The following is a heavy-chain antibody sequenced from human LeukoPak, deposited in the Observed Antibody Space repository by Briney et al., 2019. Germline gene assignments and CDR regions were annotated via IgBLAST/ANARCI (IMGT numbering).Heavy chain of an antibody. D-gene: IGHD4-17*01. CDR3: AKGGRRHYGDYVAF. J-gene: IGHJ4*02. CDR1: GFTVNSYA. Sequence: GGSLRLSCDASGFTVNSYAMTWVRQAPGKGLEWVSVISASGDNTYYADSVKGRFTISRDDSKNTVYLQMYSLRADDTAVYHCAKGGRRHYGDYVAFWGQGTLVTVSS. CDR2: ISASGDNT. V-gene: IGHV3-23*01.